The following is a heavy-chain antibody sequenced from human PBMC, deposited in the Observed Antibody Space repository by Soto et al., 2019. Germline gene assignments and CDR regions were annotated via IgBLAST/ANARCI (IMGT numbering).Heavy chain of an antibody. CDR1: GGSISSYY. CDR2: IYYSGST. D-gene: IGHD3-3*01. CDR3: ARLYDTRIFSWFDP. J-gene: IGHJ5*02. Sequence: TLSLTCTVSGGSISSYYWSWIRQPPGKGLEWIGYIYYSGSTNYNPSLKSRVTISVDTSKNQFSLKLSSVTAADTAVYYCARLYDTRIFSWFDPWGQGTLVTVSS. V-gene: IGHV4-59*08.